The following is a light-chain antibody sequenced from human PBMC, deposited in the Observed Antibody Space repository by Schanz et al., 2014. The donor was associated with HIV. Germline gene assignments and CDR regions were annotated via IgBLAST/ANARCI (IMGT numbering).Light chain of an antibody. J-gene: IGKJ3*01. CDR1: QSVSSSY. CDR3: QQYYTTPPA. Sequence: EIVLTQSPGTLSLFPGERAALSCRASQSVSSSYLAWYQQKPGQAPRLLIFGASTRATGVPVRFSGSGSGTEFTLTISSLQAEDVAIYYCQQYYTTPPAFGPGTKVDIK. V-gene: IGKV3-20*01. CDR2: GAS.